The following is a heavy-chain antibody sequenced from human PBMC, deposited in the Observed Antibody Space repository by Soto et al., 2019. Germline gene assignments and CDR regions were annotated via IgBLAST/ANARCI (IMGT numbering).Heavy chain of an antibody. CDR2: IDPSDSYT. D-gene: IGHD2-2*01. CDR3: ARQGLIVVVPAAKHYYGMDV. V-gene: IGHV5-10-1*01. Sequence: GESLKISCKGSGYSFSGYWITWVRQMPGKGLEWMGRIDPSDSYTNYSPSFQGHVSISADKSIRTAYLQWSSLKASDTAMYYCARQGLIVVVPAAKHYYGMDVWGQGTTVTVSS. J-gene: IGHJ6*02. CDR1: GYSFSGYW.